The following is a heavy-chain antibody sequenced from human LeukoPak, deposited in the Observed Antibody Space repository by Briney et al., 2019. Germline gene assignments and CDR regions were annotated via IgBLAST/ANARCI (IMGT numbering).Heavy chain of an antibody. CDR1: GFTFSSYS. V-gene: IGHV3-21*01. CDR2: ISSSSSYI. D-gene: IGHD3-10*01. Sequence: GGSLRLSCAASGFTFSSYSMNWVRQAPGKGLEWVSSISSSSSYIYYADSVKGRFTISRDNAKNSLYLQMNSLRAEDTAVYYCAREFDPLLWFGELLFSYYCYGMDVWGQGTTVTVSS. J-gene: IGHJ6*02. CDR3: AREFDPLLWFGELLFSYYCYGMDV.